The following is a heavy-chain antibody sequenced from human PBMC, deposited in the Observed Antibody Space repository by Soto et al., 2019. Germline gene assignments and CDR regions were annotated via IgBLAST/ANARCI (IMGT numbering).Heavy chain of an antibody. CDR2: TYYSGST. CDR3: ARDLSRH. CDR1: GGSVSSGTYS. D-gene: IGHD3-16*01. Sequence: QVQLQESGPGLVKPSETLSLTCTVSGGSVSSGTYSWSWIRQPPGKGLEWIGSTYYSGSTNSNPSFKSRLSISVETSKNQFSLTLSSVTAADTAMYYCARDLSRHWGEGTLVTVCS. V-gene: IGHV4-61*01. J-gene: IGHJ4*02.